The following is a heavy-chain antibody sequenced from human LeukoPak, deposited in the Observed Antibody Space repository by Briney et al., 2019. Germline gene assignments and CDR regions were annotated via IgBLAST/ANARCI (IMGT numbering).Heavy chain of an antibody. V-gene: IGHV3-23*01. CDR3: APSAYDY. Sequence: GGSLRLSCAASGFTFSSYAMTWVRQAPGKGLEWVSTISDNGGSTYYADSVKGRLTNSRDNSKNTLYLQMNSLRAEDTAAYYCAPSAYDYWGQGTPVTVSS. CDR2: ISDNGGST. J-gene: IGHJ4*02. CDR1: GFTFSSYA.